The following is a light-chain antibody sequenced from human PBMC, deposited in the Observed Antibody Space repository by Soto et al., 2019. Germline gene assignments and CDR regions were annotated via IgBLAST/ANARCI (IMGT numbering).Light chain of an antibody. V-gene: IGLV3-21*04. CDR1: NIGNKR. J-gene: IGLJ1*01. CDR2: YDS. CDR3: LVWAIMTDNYV. Sequence: SYELTQPPSGSVAPEKTATITCGGNNIGNKRVHWYRQKPGQTPVLVISYDSDRPSVISEGFPGSNSGNTATLNISRVEDGVEADYYCLVWAIMTDNYVFGPGTKLTVL.